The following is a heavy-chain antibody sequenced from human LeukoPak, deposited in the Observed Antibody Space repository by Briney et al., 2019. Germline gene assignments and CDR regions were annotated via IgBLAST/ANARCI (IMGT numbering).Heavy chain of an antibody. Sequence: GGSLTLSCAACGFTFSSYAMLWVRQAPGKGLEWVAVISYDGSNKYYADSVKGRFTISRDNSKNTLYLQMNILGAEDTAVYYCARGQADIVVVPAARDYYYYYGMDVWGQGATVTVSS. V-gene: IGHV3-30-3*01. CDR2: ISYDGSNK. J-gene: IGHJ6*02. D-gene: IGHD2-2*01. CDR3: ARGQADIVVVPAARDYYYYYGMDV. CDR1: GFTFSSYA.